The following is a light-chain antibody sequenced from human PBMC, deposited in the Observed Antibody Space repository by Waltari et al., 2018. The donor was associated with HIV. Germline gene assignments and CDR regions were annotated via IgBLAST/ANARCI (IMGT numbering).Light chain of an antibody. CDR3: QEYHSHYPT. CDR2: WAS. Sequence: DVVLTQSPDSVAVSLGERATINCKSSQSLLYRFDGQHYLVWYQQRPGYSPKLLISWASTRESGVPDRFSGSGSGTDFTLTINNVQPEDAAVYYCQEYHSHYPTFGQGTKVEIK. J-gene: IGKJ1*01. V-gene: IGKV4-1*01. CDR1: QSLLYRFDGQHY.